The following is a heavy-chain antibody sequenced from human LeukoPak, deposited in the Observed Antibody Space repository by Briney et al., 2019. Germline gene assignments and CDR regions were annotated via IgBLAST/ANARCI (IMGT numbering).Heavy chain of an antibody. D-gene: IGHD6-13*01. CDR3: ARGPPRYSSSWYGDY. J-gene: IGHJ4*02. Sequence: SETLSLTCTVSGVSISSYYWSWLRQPPGKGLEWIGEINHSGSTNYNPSLKSRVTISLDTSKNQFSLKLSSVTAADTAIYYCARGPPRYSSSWYGDYWGQGTLVTVSS. CDR2: INHSGST. CDR1: GVSISSYY. V-gene: IGHV4-34*01.